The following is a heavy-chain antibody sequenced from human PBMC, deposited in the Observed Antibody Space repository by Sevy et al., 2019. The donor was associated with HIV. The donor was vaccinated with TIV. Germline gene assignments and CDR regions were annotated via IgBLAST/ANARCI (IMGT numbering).Heavy chain of an antibody. CDR1: GYIFTSYG. CDR3: ARDGYDGSGYQRGLFDF. J-gene: IGHJ4*02. D-gene: IGHD3-22*01. CDR2: INGHNGNT. V-gene: IGHV1-18*01. Sequence: ASVKVSCKATGYIFTSYGISWVRPAPRQGLEWMGWINGHNGNTNYVQKLQGRVTMTTDTSTNTAYMELRSLRSDDTAVYYCARDGYDGSGYQRGLFDFWGQGTLVTVSS.